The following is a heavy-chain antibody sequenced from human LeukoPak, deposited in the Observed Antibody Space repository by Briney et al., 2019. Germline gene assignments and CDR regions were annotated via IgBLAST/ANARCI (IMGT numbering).Heavy chain of an antibody. CDR2: SRQDGIER. CDR3: ARVANWDLDY. D-gene: IGHD1-1*01. Sequence: GGSLILSCEASGFTFSNFWMSWVRQAPGKGLEWAASSRQDGIERKYVDSVGGRFTISRDNAENSVYLEMNSLRDEDTAVYYCARVANWDLDYWGQGTLVTVSS. J-gene: IGHJ4*02. V-gene: IGHV3-7*05. CDR1: GFTFSNFW.